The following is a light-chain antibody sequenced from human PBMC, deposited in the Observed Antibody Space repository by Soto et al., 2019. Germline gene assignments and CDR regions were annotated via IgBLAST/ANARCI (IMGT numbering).Light chain of an antibody. CDR3: QHHAGFSA. CDR2: DAS. V-gene: IGKV1-5*01. J-gene: IGKJ1*01. CDR1: QYIARW. Sequence: DIQMTQSPSTLSASVGDRVTITCRASQYIARWLAWYQQKPGKAPKLLIYDASNLENGVPSRFSGSASGTEFTLTISSLQPDDFATYYCQHHAGFSAFGQGTKVDIK.